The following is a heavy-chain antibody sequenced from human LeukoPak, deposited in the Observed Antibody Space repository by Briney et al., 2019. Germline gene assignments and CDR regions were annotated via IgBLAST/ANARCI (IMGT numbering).Heavy chain of an antibody. V-gene: IGHV4-59*01. D-gene: IGHD1-26*01. CDR2: IYYSGST. CDR3: ARDELLDAFDI. Sequence: SETLSLTCTVSGGSISSYYWSWIRQPPGKGLEWIGYIYYSGSTNYNPSLKSRVTISVDTSKNQFSLKLSSVTAADTAVYNRARDELLDAFDIWGQGTMVTVSS. CDR1: GGSISSYY. J-gene: IGHJ3*02.